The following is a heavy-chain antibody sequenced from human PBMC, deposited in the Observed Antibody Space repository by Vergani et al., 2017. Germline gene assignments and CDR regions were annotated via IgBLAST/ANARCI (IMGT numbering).Heavy chain of an antibody. CDR2: ISGSGGST. CDR1: GFTFSSYA. J-gene: IGHJ4*02. V-gene: IGHV3-23*01. Sequence: EVELLESGGGLVQPGGSLRLSCAASGFTFSSYAMSWVRQAPGKGLGWVSAISGSGGSTYYADSVKGRFTISRDNSKNTLYLQMNSLRAEDTAVYYCAKDGEGYSYGYRHFDYWGQGTLVTVSS. CDR3: AKDGEGYSYGYRHFDY. D-gene: IGHD5-18*01.